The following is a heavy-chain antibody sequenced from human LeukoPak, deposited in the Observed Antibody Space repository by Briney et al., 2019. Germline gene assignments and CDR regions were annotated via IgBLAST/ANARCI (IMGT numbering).Heavy chain of an antibody. V-gene: IGHV3-21*01. Sequence: GGSLRLSCAASGFTFSSYSMNWVRQAPGKGLEWVSSISSSSSYIYYADSVKGRFTISRDNAKNSLYLQMNSLRAEDTAVYYCAKGGSYDYYSYMDVWGKGTTVTVSS. J-gene: IGHJ6*03. CDR3: AKGGSYDYYSYMDV. D-gene: IGHD1-26*01. CDR2: ISSSSSYI. CDR1: GFTFSSYS.